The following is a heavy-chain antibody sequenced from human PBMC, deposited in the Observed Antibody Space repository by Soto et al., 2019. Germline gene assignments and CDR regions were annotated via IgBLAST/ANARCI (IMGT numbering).Heavy chain of an antibody. D-gene: IGHD1-26*01. Sequence: GKGSGYSFTSLRIGSVHQMPGKGLEWMGTIHPGDSDTRYSPSFQGKVTLSADKPISTAYLQWSSLKASDTAMDYCARRSGSYYRYYYGLDVWGQGTTVTVSS. J-gene: IGHJ6*02. V-gene: IGHV5-51*04. CDR2: IHPGDSDT. CDR3: ARRSGSYYRYYYGLDV. CDR1: GYSFTSLR.